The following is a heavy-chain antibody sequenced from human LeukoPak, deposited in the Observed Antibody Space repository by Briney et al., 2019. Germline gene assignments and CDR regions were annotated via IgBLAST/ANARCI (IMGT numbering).Heavy chain of an antibody. J-gene: IGHJ4*02. Sequence: ASVKVSCKASRYTLASYAISWVRQAPGQGLEWMGWISGYNGNTHYAQKVQGRVTMTTDTSTSTAYMELRSLRSDDTAVYYCARRTYCGGDCPVDYWGQGTLVTVSS. CDR2: ISGYNGNT. V-gene: IGHV1-18*01. CDR3: ARRTYCGGDCPVDY. CDR1: RYTLASYA. D-gene: IGHD2-21*02.